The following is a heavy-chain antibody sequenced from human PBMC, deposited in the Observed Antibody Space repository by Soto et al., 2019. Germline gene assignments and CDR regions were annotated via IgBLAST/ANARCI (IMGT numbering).Heavy chain of an antibody. J-gene: IGHJ4*02. V-gene: IGHV3-23*01. Sequence: GGSLRLSCAASGFTFSSYAVSWDRQAPGKGPEWISSISGSGSTIYYADTVKGRFTISRDNSKNTMYLQMSSLRAEDTAVYYCAKVFYYYDSSGYYYFDYRGQGTLVTISS. CDR3: AKVFYYYDSSGYYYFDY. CDR1: GFTFSSYA. D-gene: IGHD3-22*01. CDR2: ISGSGSTI.